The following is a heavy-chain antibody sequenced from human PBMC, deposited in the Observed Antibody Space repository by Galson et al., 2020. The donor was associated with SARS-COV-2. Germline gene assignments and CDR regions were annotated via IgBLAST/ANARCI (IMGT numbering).Heavy chain of an antibody. Sequence: GGSLRLSCAASGFTFSSYGMHWVRQAPGKGLEWVAVIWYDGSNKYYADSVKGRFTISRDNSKNTLYLQMNSLRAEDTAVYYCARFIMIVSDGMDVWGQGTTVTVSS. CDR1: GFTFSSYG. D-gene: IGHD3-22*01. V-gene: IGHV3-33*01. CDR2: IWYDGSNK. J-gene: IGHJ6*02. CDR3: ARFIMIVSDGMDV.